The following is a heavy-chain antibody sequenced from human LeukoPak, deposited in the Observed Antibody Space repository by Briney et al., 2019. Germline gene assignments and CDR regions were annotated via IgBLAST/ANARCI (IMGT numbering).Heavy chain of an antibody. V-gene: IGHV4-34*01. Sequence: SETLSLTCAVYGGSFSGYYWSWIRQPPGKGLEWIGEINHSGSTNYNPSLKSRVTISVDTSKNQFSLKLSSVTAADTAVYYCARAGPPPLAAAGTEGFDYWGQGTLVTVSS. CDR2: INHSGST. J-gene: IGHJ4*02. CDR3: ARAGPPPLAAAGTEGFDY. CDR1: GGSFSGYY. D-gene: IGHD6-13*01.